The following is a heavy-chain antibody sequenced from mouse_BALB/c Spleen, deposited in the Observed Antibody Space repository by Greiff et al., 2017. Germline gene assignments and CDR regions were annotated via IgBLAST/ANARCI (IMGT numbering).Heavy chain of an antibody. V-gene: IGHV5-9-4*01. J-gene: IGHJ3*01. CDR1: GFTFSSYA. CDR3: ARDGYDAWFAY. CDR2: ISSGGSYT. D-gene: IGHD2-2*01. Sequence: EVQLQESGGGLVKPGGSLKLSCAASGFTFSSYAMSWVRQSPEKRLEWVAEISSGGSYTYYPDTVTGRFTISRDNAKNTLYLEMSSLRSEDTAMYYCARDGYDAWFAYWGQGTLVTVSA.